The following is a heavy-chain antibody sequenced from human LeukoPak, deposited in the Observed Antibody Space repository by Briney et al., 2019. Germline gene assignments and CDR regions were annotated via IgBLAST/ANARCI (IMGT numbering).Heavy chain of an antibody. V-gene: IGHV4-59*01. Sequence: SETLSLTCTASGGSISSYYWSWIRQPPGKGLEWIGYIYYSGSTNYNPSLKSRVTISVDTSKNQFSLKLSSVTAADTAVYYCAREGPYYYDSSGYRHYGMDVWGQGTTVTVSS. CDR2: IYYSGST. J-gene: IGHJ6*02. D-gene: IGHD3-22*01. CDR1: GGSISSYY. CDR3: AREGPYYYDSSGYRHYGMDV.